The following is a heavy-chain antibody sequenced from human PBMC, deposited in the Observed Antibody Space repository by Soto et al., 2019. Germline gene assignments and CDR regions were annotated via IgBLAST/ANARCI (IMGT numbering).Heavy chain of an antibody. J-gene: IGHJ5*02. D-gene: IGHD5-12*01. Sequence: ASVKVSCKASGGTFSSYAISWVRQAPGQGLEWMGGIIPIFGTANYAQKFQGRVTITADESTSTAYMELSSLRSEDTAVYYCARDSDESGYDLDNWFDPWGQGTLVTVSS. V-gene: IGHV1-69*13. CDR2: IIPIFGTA. CDR1: GGTFSSYA. CDR3: ARDSDESGYDLDNWFDP.